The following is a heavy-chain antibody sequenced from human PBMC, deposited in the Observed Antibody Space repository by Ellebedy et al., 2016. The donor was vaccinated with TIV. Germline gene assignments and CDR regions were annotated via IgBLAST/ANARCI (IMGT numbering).Heavy chain of an antibody. CDR1: GCSIPNFY. J-gene: IGHJ2*01. CDR3: GRITFCGGGPCSSDWYFEL. D-gene: IGHD2-15*01. Sequence: SETLSLPXTVSGCSIPNFYWSWIRQPAGKGLEWIGRIYTTGSTKYSPSLKSRVTMSIDTSKNQFSLKLRSVTAADTAAYYCGRITFCGGGPCSSDWYFELWGRGTLFTVSS. CDR2: IYTTGST. V-gene: IGHV4-4*07.